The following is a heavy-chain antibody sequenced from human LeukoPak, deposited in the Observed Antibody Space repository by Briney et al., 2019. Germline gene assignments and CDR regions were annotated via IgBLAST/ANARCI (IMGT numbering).Heavy chain of an antibody. D-gene: IGHD3-10*01. CDR3: ASHGAGTSMVRGVIRRRDAFDI. CDR2: INHSGST. Sequence: PSETLSLTCAVYGGSFSGYYGSWIRQPPGKGLEWIGEINHSGSTNYNPSLKSRVTISVDTSKNQFSLKLSSVTAADTAVYYCASHGAGTSMVRGVIRRRDAFDIWGQGTVVTVSS. J-gene: IGHJ3*02. V-gene: IGHV4-34*01. CDR1: GGSFSGYY.